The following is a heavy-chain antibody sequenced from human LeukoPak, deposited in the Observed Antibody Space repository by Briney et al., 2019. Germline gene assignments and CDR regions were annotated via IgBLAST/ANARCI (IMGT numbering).Heavy chain of an antibody. CDR3: ARDYYYDSSGPDY. V-gene: IGHV3-48*01. Sequence: GGSLRLSCAASGFTFSSYSMNWVRQAPGKGLEWVSYISSSSSTIYYADSVKGRFTISRDNAKNSLYLQMNSLRAEDTAVYYCARDYYYDSSGPDYWGQGTLVTVSS. J-gene: IGHJ4*02. CDR1: GFTFSSYS. CDR2: ISSSSSTI. D-gene: IGHD3-22*01.